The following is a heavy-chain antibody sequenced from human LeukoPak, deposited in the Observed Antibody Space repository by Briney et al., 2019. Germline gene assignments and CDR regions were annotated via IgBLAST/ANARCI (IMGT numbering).Heavy chain of an antibody. Sequence: ASVKVSCKASGYTFTSYGISWVRQAPGQGLEWMGIINPSGGSTSYAQKFQGRVTMTRDTSTSTVYMELSSLRSEDTAVYYCATSGDYVLFDYWGQGTLVTVSS. CDR2: INPSGGST. CDR1: GYTFTSYG. CDR3: ATSGDYVLFDY. J-gene: IGHJ4*02. D-gene: IGHD4-17*01. V-gene: IGHV1-46*01.